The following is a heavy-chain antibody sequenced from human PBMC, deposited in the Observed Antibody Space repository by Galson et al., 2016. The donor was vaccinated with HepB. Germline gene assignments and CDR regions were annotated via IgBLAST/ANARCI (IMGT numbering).Heavy chain of an antibody. V-gene: IGHV3-30*18. CDR1: GFTFSSYG. CDR2: ISYDGSDK. Sequence: LRLSCAASGFTFSSYGMHWVRQAPGKGLDWVAVISYDGSDKYYADSVKGRFTISSDNSKNTLYLQMNSLRAEDTAVYYCAKDRYDYLRGYYYYGMTSGAKGPRSPSP. D-gene: IGHD5-12*01. J-gene: IGHJ6*02. CDR3: AKDRYDYLRGYYYYGMTS.